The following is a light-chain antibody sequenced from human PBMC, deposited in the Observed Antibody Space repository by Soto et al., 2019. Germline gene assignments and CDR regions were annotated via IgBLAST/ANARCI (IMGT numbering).Light chain of an antibody. CDR3: QQYDGSPRT. Sequence: DIVLTQSPGTLSLSPGERATLSCRASQSVSSYLAWYQQKPGQAPRLLIYNAYNRASGIPDRFSGSGSGTDFTLTISRLEPEDFVVYHCQQYDGSPRTFGQGTKVDIK. CDR1: QSVSSY. V-gene: IGKV3-20*01. CDR2: NAY. J-gene: IGKJ1*01.